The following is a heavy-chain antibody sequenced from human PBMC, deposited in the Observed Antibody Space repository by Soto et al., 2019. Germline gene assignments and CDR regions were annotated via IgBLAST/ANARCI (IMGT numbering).Heavy chain of an antibody. CDR2: IWYDRSNK. J-gene: IGHJ4*02. V-gene: IGHV3-33*08. D-gene: IGHD3-9*01. CDR3: AREMVGSYYDILTGYSWGLSIDY. CDR1: GFTFSSYA. Sequence: GGSLRLSCAASGFTFSSYAMHWVRQAPGKGLEWVAVIWYDRSNKYYADSVKGRFTISRDNSKNTLYLQINSLRAEDTVVYYCAREMVGSYYDILTGYSWGLSIDYWGQGTLVTVSS.